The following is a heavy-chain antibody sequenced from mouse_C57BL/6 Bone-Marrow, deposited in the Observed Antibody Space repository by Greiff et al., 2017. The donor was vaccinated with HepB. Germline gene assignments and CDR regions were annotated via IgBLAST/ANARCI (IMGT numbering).Heavy chain of an antibody. D-gene: IGHD2-3*01. CDR2: ILPSIGRT. CDR1: DSEVFPIAY. V-gene: IGHV15-2*01. J-gene: IGHJ1*03. CDR3: ARRWLLPWYFDV. Sequence: VQLQQSGSELRSPGSSVKLSCKDFDSEVFPIAYMSWVRQKPGHGFEWIGGILPSIGRTIYGEKFEDKATLDADTLSNTAYLELNSLTSEDSAIYYCARRWLLPWYFDVWGTGTTVTVSS.